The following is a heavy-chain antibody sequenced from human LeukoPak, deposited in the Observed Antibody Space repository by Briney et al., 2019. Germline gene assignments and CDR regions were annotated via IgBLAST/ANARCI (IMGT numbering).Heavy chain of an antibody. CDR3: AREGTIFGVVIG. V-gene: IGHV4-4*07. CDR1: GGSISSYY. D-gene: IGHD3-3*01. J-gene: IGHJ4*02. CDR2: IYTSGYT. Sequence: SETLSLTCTVSGGSISSYYWSWIRQPAGKGLEWIGRIYTSGYTNYNPSLKSRVTMSVDTSKKQFSLKLSSVTAADTAVYYCAREGTIFGVVIGWGQGTLVTVSS.